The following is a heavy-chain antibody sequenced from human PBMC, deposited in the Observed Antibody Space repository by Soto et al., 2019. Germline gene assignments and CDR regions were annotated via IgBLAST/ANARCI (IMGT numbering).Heavy chain of an antibody. D-gene: IGHD2-8*02. CDR1: GLIVSNLW. V-gene: IGHV3-7*01. Sequence: EVQLVESGGDLVQPGGSLRLSCAASGLIVSNLWMTWVRQAPGKGLEWVANIALASPTRVYVESVKGRFTISRDNARTSLYLQISSLRVEATAVYYCATIKPGGYDYFDSWGQGTQATGSS. J-gene: IGHJ4*02. CDR2: IALASPTR. CDR3: ATIKPGGYDYFDS.